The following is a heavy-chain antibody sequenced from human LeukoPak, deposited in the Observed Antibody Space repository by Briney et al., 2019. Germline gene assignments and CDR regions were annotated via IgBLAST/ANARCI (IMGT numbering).Heavy chain of an antibody. D-gene: IGHD3-10*01. CDR2: IYSGGST. CDR3: ARDGGSGSYYHYYYGMDA. CDR1: GFTVSSNY. Sequence: PGGSLGLSCAAPGFTVSSNYMSWVRQAPGKGLEWASVIYSGGSTYYADSVKGRFTISRDNSKNTLYLQMNSLRAEDTAVYYCARDGGSGSYYHYYYGMDAWGQGTTVTVSS. J-gene: IGHJ6*02. V-gene: IGHV3-66*01.